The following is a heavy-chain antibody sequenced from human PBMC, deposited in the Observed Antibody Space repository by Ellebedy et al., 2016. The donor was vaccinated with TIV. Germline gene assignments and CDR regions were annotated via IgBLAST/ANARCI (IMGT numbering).Heavy chain of an antibody. CDR2: ISGSGGST. D-gene: IGHD3-3*01. V-gene: IGHV3-23*01. CDR1: GFTFSSYA. J-gene: IGHJ6*02. Sequence: GGSLRLSCAASGFTFSSYAMSWVRQAPGKGLEWVSAISGSGGSTYYADSVKGRFTISRDNSKNTLYLQMNSLRAEDTAVYYCAREKSYDIWKRGDYNYYALDVWGQGTKVTVSS. CDR3: AREKSYDIWKRGDYNYYALDV.